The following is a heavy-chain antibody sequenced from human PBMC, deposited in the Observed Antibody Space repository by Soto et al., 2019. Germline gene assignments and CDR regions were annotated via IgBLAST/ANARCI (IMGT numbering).Heavy chain of an antibody. D-gene: IGHD4-17*01. J-gene: IGHJ6*02. Sequence: QVQLQQWGAGLLKPSETLSLTCAVYGGSFSGNYWNWIRQPPGKGLEWIGEIKHSGSTNYNPSLKSRVTLSVDTANNQFSLKLSSVTAADTAMYYCARDDYGAHYYYGMDVWGQGTTVTVSS. CDR1: GGSFSGNY. CDR3: ARDDYGAHYYYGMDV. V-gene: IGHV4-34*01. CDR2: IKHSGST.